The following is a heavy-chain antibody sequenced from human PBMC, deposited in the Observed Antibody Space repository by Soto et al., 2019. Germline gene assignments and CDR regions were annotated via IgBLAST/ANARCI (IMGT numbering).Heavy chain of an antibody. Sequence: QVQLVQSGDEVKKPGASVKFSCKASGYIFVNYGIAWVLQAPGQGLEWMGWISPYTGNTHSATKVQGRLTMTTDTSTSTAYMDLGSLTSDDTAVYYCVMVDNYVTPTPQDVWGQGTTVTVS. V-gene: IGHV1-18*01. J-gene: IGHJ6*02. D-gene: IGHD3-16*01. CDR3: VMVDNYVTPTPQDV. CDR1: GYIFVNYG. CDR2: ISPYTGNT.